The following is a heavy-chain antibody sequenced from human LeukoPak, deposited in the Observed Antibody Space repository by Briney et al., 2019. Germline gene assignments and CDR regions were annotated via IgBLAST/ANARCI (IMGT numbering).Heavy chain of an antibody. J-gene: IGHJ3*01. V-gene: IGHV3-73*01. D-gene: IGHD5-24*01. Sequence: PGGSLRLSCAASGFTFSGSTIHWVRQASGKGLGWVGRMRSKANSFVTTYAASVQGRFTISRDDSKNTAYLQMNNLKIEDTAVYYFTTDQFNSFDVWGQGTVVTVSA. CDR3: TTDQFNSFDV. CDR1: GFTFSGST. CDR2: MRSKANSFVT.